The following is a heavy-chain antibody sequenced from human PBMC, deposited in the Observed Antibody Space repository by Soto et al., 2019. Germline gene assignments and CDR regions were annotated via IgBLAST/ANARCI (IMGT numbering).Heavy chain of an antibody. V-gene: IGHV1-18*01. CDR3: ARVEAPFGESLH. D-gene: IGHD3-10*01. CDR2: ISPDDGNT. Sequence: QIQLAQSGGEVKKPGASVKVSCKTSGYTFSSYTIAWVRQAPRQGLEWLGWISPDDGNTEYEQKFQGRVTMTADTLTNNAYMELRSLKYDDTAVYYCARVEAPFGESLHWGQGTPVTVSA. J-gene: IGHJ4*02. CDR1: GYTFSSYT.